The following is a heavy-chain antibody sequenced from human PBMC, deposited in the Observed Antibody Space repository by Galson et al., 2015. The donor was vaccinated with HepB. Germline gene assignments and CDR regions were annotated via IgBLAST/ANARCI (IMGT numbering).Heavy chain of an antibody. CDR1: GYTFTGYY. CDR2: INPNSGGT. D-gene: IGHD3-3*01. CDR3: AGPGWVYDFWSGYPSGYYYYMDV. J-gene: IGHJ6*03. V-gene: IGHV1-2*02. Sequence: QSGAEVKKPGASVKVSCKASGYTFTGYYMHWVRQAPGQGLEWMGWINPNSGGTNYAQKFQGRVTVTRDTSISTAYMELSRLRSDDTAVYYCAGPGWVYDFWSGYPSGYYYYMDVWGKGTTVTVSS.